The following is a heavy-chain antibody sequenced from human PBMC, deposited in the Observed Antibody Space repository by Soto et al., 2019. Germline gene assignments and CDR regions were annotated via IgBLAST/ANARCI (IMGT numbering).Heavy chain of an antibody. Sequence: QVQLVESGGGVVQPGRSLRLSCAASGFTFSSYGMHWVRQAPGKGLEWVAVISYDGSNKYYADSVKGRFTISRDNSKNKLYMQMNSLRAEDTAVYYCAKDTSDDSSGYRVLGVDYWGQGTLVTVSS. V-gene: IGHV3-30*18. J-gene: IGHJ4*02. CDR2: ISYDGSNK. CDR1: GFTFSSYG. CDR3: AKDTSDDSSGYRVLGVDY. D-gene: IGHD3-22*01.